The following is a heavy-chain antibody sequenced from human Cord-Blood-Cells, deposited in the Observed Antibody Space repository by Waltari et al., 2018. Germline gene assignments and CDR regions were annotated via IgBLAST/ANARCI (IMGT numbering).Heavy chain of an antibody. Sequence: EVQLVESGGGLVKPGGSLRLSCAASGFTFSCSSMHWVRPAPGKGLGWVSSISISSSYIYYADSGKGRFTISRDNAKNPLYLQMTSLRAEDTAVYYCARGAAMLDYWGQGTLVTVSS. CDR2: ISISSSYI. CDR1: GFTFSCSS. CDR3: ARGAAMLDY. V-gene: IGHV3-21*01. J-gene: IGHJ4*02. D-gene: IGHD2-2*01.